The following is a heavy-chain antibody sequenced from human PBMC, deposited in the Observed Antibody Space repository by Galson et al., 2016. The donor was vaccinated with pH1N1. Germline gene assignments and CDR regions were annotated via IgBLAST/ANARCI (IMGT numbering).Heavy chain of an antibody. D-gene: IGHD2-15*01. CDR3: AKVDISSRSYFFDS. Sequence: SLRLSCAASGLTLSTSVMSWVRQAPREGPEWISGILRNGNTYYADSVKGRFTISRDSAKNTLYLQMNGLRADDTAIYYCAKVDISSRSYFFDSWGQGTQVTVSS. CDR2: ILRNGNT. J-gene: IGHJ4*02. V-gene: IGHV3-23*01. CDR1: GLTLSTSV.